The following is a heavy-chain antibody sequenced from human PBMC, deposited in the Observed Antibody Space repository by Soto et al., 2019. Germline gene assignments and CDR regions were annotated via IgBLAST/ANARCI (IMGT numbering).Heavy chain of an antibody. CDR1: GGSISSAAYY. Sequence: SETLSLTCTVSGGSISSAAYYWSWIRQPPGKGLEWIGYIYYSGSTYYNPSLKSRVTISVDTSKNQFSLKLSSVTAADTAVYYCARGSTRARDYYGMDVWGQGTTVTVSS. CDR3: ARGSTRARDYYGMDV. J-gene: IGHJ6*02. V-gene: IGHV4-30-4*01. CDR2: IYYSGST. D-gene: IGHD3-10*01.